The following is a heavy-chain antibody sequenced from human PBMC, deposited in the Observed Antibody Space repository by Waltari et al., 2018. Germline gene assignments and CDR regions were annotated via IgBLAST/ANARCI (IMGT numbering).Heavy chain of an antibody. CDR3: AKGSSDYYYYMDV. CDR1: GFTFSSYA. V-gene: IGHV3-23*03. Sequence: EVQLLESGGGLVQPGGSLRLSCAASGFTFSSYAMRWVRQAPGKGLEWVSVIYSGGSTYYADAVKGRFTIARDNSKNTLYLQMNSLRAEDTAVYYCAKGSSDYYYYMDVWGKGTTVTVSS. J-gene: IGHJ6*03. CDR2: IYSGGST.